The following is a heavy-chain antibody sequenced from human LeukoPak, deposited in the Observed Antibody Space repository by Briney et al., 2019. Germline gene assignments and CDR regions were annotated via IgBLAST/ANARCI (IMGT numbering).Heavy chain of an antibody. CDR3: AKYLLTSIAARSFDV. V-gene: IGHV3-23*01. CDR2: IGGSGDTT. J-gene: IGHJ3*01. D-gene: IGHD2-15*01. Sequence: GGSLRLSCAASGFTFRSYVMNWVRQAPGMGLEWVATIGGSGDTTYYADSVKGRFTVSRDNSKDTLSLQMNSLRAEDTATYYCAKYLLTSIAARSFDVWGQGTTVIVSS. CDR1: GFTFRSYV.